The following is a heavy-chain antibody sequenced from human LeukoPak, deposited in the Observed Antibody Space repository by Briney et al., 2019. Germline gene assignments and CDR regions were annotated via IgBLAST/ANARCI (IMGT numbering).Heavy chain of an antibody. J-gene: IGHJ4*02. CDR3: ARGSSYGDFDY. V-gene: IGHV3-11*01. D-gene: IGHD6-13*01. CDR2: ISSSGSTI. Sequence: GGSLRLSCAASGFTFSDYYMSWIRQAPGKGLEWVSYISSSGSTIYYADSVKGRFTISRDNSKNTLYLQMNSLRAEDTAVYYCARGSSYGDFDYWGQGTLVTVSS. CDR1: GFTFSDYY.